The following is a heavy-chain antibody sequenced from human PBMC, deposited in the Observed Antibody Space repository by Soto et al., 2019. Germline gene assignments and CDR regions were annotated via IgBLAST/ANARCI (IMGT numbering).Heavy chain of an antibody. CDR3: ARQPRILTGYSGHFDY. CDR2: AHHSGRT. J-gene: IGHJ4*02. D-gene: IGHD3-9*01. Sequence: SETLSLTCTVSGDSMSSSNWWNWVRQPPGKGLEWIGEAHHSGRTNYNPSLKSQVTISVDRSQNRFSLKLSSVTAADTAVYYCARQPRILTGYSGHFDYWGRGTLVTVS. CDR1: GDSMSSSNW. V-gene: IGHV4-4*02.